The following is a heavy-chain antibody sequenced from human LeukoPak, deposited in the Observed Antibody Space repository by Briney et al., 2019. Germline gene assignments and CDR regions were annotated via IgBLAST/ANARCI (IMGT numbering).Heavy chain of an antibody. V-gene: IGHV3-23*01. Sequence: GGSLRLSCAASGFTLSSYAMSWVRQAPGKGLEWVSAISGSGGSTYYADCVKGRFTISRDNSKNTLYLQMNSLRAEDTAVYYCARPWCSGGSCYSNPNNYFDYWGQGTLVTVSS. CDR1: GFTLSSYA. CDR3: ARPWCSGGSCYSNPNNYFDY. D-gene: IGHD2-15*01. J-gene: IGHJ4*02. CDR2: ISGSGGST.